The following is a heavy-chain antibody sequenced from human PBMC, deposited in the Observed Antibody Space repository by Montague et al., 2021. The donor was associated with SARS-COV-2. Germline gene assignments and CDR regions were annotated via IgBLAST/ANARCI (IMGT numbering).Heavy chain of an antibody. CDR2: IYSGGSST. V-gene: IGHV3-23*03. J-gene: IGHJ6*02. CDR1: GFTFSSYA. Sequence: SLRLSCAASGFTFSSYAMSWFRQAPGKGLEWVSVIYSGGSSTYYADSVKGRFTISRDNSKNTLYLQMNSLRAEDTAVYYCAKDTYCGGDCSLASAYYYGMDVWGQGTTVTVSS. D-gene: IGHD2-21*02. CDR3: AKDTYCGGDCSLASAYYYGMDV.